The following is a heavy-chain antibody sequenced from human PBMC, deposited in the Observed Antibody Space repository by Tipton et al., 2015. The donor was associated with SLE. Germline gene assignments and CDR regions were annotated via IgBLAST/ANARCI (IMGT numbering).Heavy chain of an antibody. D-gene: IGHD6-19*01. Sequence: SLRLSCAASGFTFDDYAMHWVRQAPGKGLEWVSGISWNSGYIVYADSVKGRFTISRDNAKNSLYLQLNSLRAEDTAFYYCAKALPWQWLTGKDWFHRWGQRALVLVSS. J-gene: IGHJ5*02. CDR3: AKALPWQWLTGKDWFHR. CDR1: GFTFDDYA. CDR2: ISWNSGYI. V-gene: IGHV3-9*01.